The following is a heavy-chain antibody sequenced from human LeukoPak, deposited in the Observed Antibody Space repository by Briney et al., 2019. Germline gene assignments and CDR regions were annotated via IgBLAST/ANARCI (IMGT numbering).Heavy chain of an antibody. J-gene: IGHJ5*02. CDR1: GFTFNAYS. D-gene: IGHD1-7*01. CDR2: ISRASESI. CDR3: MRGATDTTRWFDP. Sequence: GGSLRLSCAASGFTFNAYSMGWVRQAPGKGLEWVSIISRASESIFYADSVKGRFTISRDNAKNSLYLQMNGLRAEDTTAYYCMRGATDTTRWFDPWGQGTLVTVSS. V-gene: IGHV3-21*01.